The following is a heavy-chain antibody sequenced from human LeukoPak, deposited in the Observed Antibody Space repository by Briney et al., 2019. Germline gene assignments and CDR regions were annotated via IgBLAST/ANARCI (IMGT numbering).Heavy chain of an antibody. CDR2: IYHSGST. CDR1: GYSISSGYY. J-gene: IGHJ5*02. Sequence: PSETLSLTCAVSGYSISSGYYWGWIRQPPGKGLEWIGSIYHSGSTYYNPSLKSRVTISVDPSKNQFSLKLSSVTAADTAVYYRARQGPIIAAAEYWFEPWGQGTLVTVSS. D-gene: IGHD6-13*01. V-gene: IGHV4-38-2*01. CDR3: ARQGPIIAAAEYWFEP.